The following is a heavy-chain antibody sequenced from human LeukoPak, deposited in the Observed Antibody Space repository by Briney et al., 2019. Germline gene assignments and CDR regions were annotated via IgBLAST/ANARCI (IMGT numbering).Heavy chain of an antibody. CDR1: GYTFTSYD. Sequence: ASVKVSCKASGYTFTSYDINWVRQATGQGLEWMGWMNPNSGNTGYAQKSQGRVTITRNTSISTAYMELSSLRSEDAAVYYCARDSARDIVVVPAAMRFDPWGQGTLVTVSS. J-gene: IGHJ5*02. CDR3: ARDSARDIVVVPAAMRFDP. CDR2: MNPNSGNT. D-gene: IGHD2-2*01. V-gene: IGHV1-8*03.